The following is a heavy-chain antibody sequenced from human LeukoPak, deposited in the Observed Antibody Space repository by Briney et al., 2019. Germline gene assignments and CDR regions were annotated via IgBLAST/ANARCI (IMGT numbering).Heavy chain of an antibody. D-gene: IGHD3-22*01. CDR2: INHSGST. CDR3: ARAATYYDISTYGHLDV. CDR1: GGSFSGYY. Sequence: SETLSLTCAVYGGSFSGYYWSWIRQPPGKGLEWIGEINHSGSTNYNPSLKSRVTISVDTSKNQFSLKLSSVTAADTAVYYCARAATYYDISTYGHLDVWGQGTTVTVSS. J-gene: IGHJ6*02. V-gene: IGHV4-34*01.